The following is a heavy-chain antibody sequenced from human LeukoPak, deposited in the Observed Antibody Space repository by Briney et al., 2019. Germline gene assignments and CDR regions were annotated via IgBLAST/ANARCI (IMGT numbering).Heavy chain of an antibody. V-gene: IGHV1-2*02. CDR3: ASLSPTTVTRQEGWFDP. CDR1: GYTFAGYY. Sequence: GASVKVSCKASGYTFAGYYMHWVRQAPGQGLEWMGWINPNSGGTNYAQKFQGRVTMTRDTSISTAYMELSRLRSDDTAVYYCASLSPTTVTRQEGWFDPWGQGTLVTVSS. CDR2: INPNSGGT. D-gene: IGHD4-17*01. J-gene: IGHJ5*02.